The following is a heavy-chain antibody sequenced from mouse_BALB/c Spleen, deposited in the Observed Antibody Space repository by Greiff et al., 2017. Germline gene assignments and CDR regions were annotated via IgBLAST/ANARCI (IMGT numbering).Heavy chain of an antibody. Sequence: QVTLKVSGPGILQPSQTLSLTCSFSGFSLSTSGMGVSWIRQPSGKGLEWLAHIYWDDDKRYNPSLKSRLTISKDTSRNQVFLKITSVDTADTATYYCARSTMITPYFDYWGQGTTLTVSS. CDR1: GFSLSTSGMG. D-gene: IGHD2-4*01. V-gene: IGHV8-12*01. CDR3: ARSTMITPYFDY. CDR2: IYWDDDK. J-gene: IGHJ2*01.